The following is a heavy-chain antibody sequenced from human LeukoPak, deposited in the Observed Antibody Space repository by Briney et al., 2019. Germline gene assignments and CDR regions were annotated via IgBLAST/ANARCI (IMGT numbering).Heavy chain of an antibody. V-gene: IGHV3-23*01. Sequence: GGSLRLSCAASGFTFSSYWMSWVRQAPGKGLEWVSGISGSGGSTYYADSVNGRFTISRDNSKNTLFLQMNSLRAEDTAIYYCARARYSGYDFDYWGQGTLVTVSS. J-gene: IGHJ4*02. D-gene: IGHD5-12*01. CDR3: ARARYSGYDFDY. CDR2: ISGSGGST. CDR1: GFTFSSYW.